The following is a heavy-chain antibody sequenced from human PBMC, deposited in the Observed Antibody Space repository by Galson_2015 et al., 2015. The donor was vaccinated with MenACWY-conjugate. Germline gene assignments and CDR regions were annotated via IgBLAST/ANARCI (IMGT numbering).Heavy chain of an antibody. CDR2: INSDGSST. CDR1: GFTVSSDY. CDR3: ARVERVSLDREQQLTYYYYGMDV. Sequence: SLRLSCAVSGFTVSSDYMSWVRQAPGKGLEWVSRINSDGSSTSYADSVKGRFTISRDNAKNTLYLQMNSLRAEDTAVYYCARVERVSLDREQQLTYYYYGMDVWGQGTTVTVSS. J-gene: IGHJ6*02. V-gene: IGHV3-74*01. D-gene: IGHD6-13*01.